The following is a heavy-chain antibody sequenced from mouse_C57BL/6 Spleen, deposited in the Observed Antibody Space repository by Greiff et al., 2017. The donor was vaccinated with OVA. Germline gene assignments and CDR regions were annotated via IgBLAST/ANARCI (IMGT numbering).Heavy chain of an antibody. CDR1: GYTFTSYW. CDR3: AREGFGYPFDY. Sequence: QVQLQQPGAELVMPGASVKLSCKASGYTFTSYWMHWVKQRPGKGLEWIGRIYPGDGDTNYNGKFKGKATLTADKSSSTAYMQLSSLTSEDSAVYFCAREGFGYPFDYWGQGTTLTVSS. J-gene: IGHJ2*01. V-gene: IGHV1-82*01. D-gene: IGHD2-2*01. CDR2: IYPGDGDT.